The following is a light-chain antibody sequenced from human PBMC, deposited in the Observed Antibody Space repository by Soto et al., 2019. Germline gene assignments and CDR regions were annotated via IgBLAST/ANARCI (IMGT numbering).Light chain of an antibody. CDR1: SSDVGDYNY. Sequence: QSALTQPASVSGSPGQSITISRTGTSSDVGDYNYVSWYQQHPGKAPKLMIYEVSNRPSGVSNRFSGSKSGNTASLTISGLQAEDEADYYCSSYTSSSTLEFGGGTKLTVL. CDR3: SSYTSSSTLE. V-gene: IGLV2-14*01. CDR2: EVS. J-gene: IGLJ3*02.